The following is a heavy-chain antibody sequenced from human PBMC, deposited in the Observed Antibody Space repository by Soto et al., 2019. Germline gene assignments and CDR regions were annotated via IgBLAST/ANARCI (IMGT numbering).Heavy chain of an antibody. Sequence: TLSLTCAISGDSVSSNSAAWNWIRQSPSRGLEWLGRTCYRSKWYNDYAVSVKSRITINPDTSKNQFSLQLNSVTPEDTAVYYCARDSDYEIAVAQPCGMDVWGQGTTVTVSS. J-gene: IGHJ6*02. CDR2: TCYRSKWYN. D-gene: IGHD6-19*01. CDR1: GDSVSSNSAA. CDR3: ARDSDYEIAVAQPCGMDV. V-gene: IGHV6-1*01.